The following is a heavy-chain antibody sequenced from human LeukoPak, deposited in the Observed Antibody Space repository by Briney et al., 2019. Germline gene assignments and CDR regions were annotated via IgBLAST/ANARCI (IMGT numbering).Heavy chain of an antibody. Sequence: PSETLSLTCTVSGGSISSSSYYWGWIRQPPGKGLEWIGSIYYSGSTYYNPSLKSRVTISVDTSKNQFSLKLSSVTAADTAVYYCARCARYSGSGGGNNWFDPWGQGTLVTVSS. CDR3: ARCARYSGSGGGNNWFDP. D-gene: IGHD1-26*01. J-gene: IGHJ5*02. CDR1: GGSISSSSYY. CDR2: IYYSGST. V-gene: IGHV4-39*01.